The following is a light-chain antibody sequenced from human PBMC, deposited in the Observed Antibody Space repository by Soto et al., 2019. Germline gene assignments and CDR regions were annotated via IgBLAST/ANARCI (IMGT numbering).Light chain of an antibody. CDR1: QSISSW. V-gene: IGKV1-5*03. CDR3: QQYYRQAT. CDR2: KAS. Sequence: DIQMTQSPSTLSASVGDRVTITCRASQSISSWLAWYQQKPGKAPNLLIYKASSLESGVPSRFSGSGSGTDFTLTISSLQPDDSATDYCQQYYRQATFGQGTKVDIK. J-gene: IGKJ1*01.